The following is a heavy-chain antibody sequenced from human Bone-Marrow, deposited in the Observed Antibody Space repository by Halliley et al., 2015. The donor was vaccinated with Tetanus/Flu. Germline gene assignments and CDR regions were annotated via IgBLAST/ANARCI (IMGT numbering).Heavy chain of an antibody. V-gene: IGHV3-9*01. J-gene: IGHJ5*02. D-gene: IGHD3-10*01. CDR1: GLTLKDHA. Sequence: SLRLSCEASGLTLKDHAMHWVRQAPGKGLEWVSGISWNSGTKGYADSVKGRFTISRDDAEKSLYLHMNSLRPDDTALYYCAKATKPYGSGTYLNARFDPWGQGTLVTVSS. CDR3: AKATKPYGSGTYLNARFDP. CDR2: ISWNSGTK.